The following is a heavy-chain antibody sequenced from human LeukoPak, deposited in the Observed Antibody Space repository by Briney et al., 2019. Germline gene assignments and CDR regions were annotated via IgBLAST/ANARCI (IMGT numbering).Heavy chain of an antibody. CDR3: ARGSGITMIVDGY. J-gene: IGHJ4*02. D-gene: IGHD3-22*01. CDR1: GFTFSSYW. V-gene: IGHV3-7*03. Sequence: GGSLRLSCAASGFTFSSYWMSWVRQAPEKGLEWVANIKQDGSEKYYVDSVKGRFTISRDNAKNSLYLQMNSLRSDDTAVYYCARGSGITMIVDGYWGQGTLVTVSS. CDR2: IKQDGSEK.